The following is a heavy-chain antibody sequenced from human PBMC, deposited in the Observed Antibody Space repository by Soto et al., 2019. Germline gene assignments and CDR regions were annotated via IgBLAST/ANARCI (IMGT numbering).Heavy chain of an antibody. CDR1: GFTFSSYA. CDR2: ISSNGGST. D-gene: IGHD1-1*01. J-gene: IGHJ6*03. CDR3: ARGGGSNWNDVAYYYYMDV. Sequence: GGSLRLSCAASGFTFSSYAMHWVRQAPGKGLEYVSAISSNGGSTYYANSVKGRFTISRDNSKNTLYLQMGSLRAEDMAVYYCARGGGSNWNDVAYYYYMDVWGKGTTVTVSS. V-gene: IGHV3-64*01.